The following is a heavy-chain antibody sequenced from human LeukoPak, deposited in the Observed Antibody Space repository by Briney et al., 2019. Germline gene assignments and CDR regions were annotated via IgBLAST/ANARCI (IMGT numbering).Heavy chain of an antibody. Sequence: PGGSLRLSCAASGFTFSNYWMDWVRQAPGKGLVWVSRINTDGSRTTYADSVKGRFTISRDNAKNTLYLQMNSLRADDTAVYFCARGLGGSYPFDCGGQGALVTVS. CDR2: INTDGSRT. J-gene: IGHJ4*02. CDR1: GFTFSNYW. V-gene: IGHV3-74*01. CDR3: ARGLGGSYPFDC. D-gene: IGHD3-16*02.